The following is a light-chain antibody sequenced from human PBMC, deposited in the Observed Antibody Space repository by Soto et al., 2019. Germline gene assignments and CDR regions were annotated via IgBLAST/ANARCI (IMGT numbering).Light chain of an antibody. CDR1: SSDVGGFNY. V-gene: IGLV2-14*01. Sequence: QSVLPQPASVSGPPGQSITISCTGTSSDVGGFNYVSWYQQYPGEAPKLLIYEVSNRPSGVSSRFSGSKSGNTASLTISGLQADDEGDYYCSSFTTSNTWVFGGGTQLTVL. CDR3: SSFTTSNTWV. J-gene: IGLJ3*02. CDR2: EVS.